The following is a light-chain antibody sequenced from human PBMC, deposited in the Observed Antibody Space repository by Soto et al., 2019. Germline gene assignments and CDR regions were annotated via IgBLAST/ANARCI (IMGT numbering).Light chain of an antibody. CDR2: EVS. CDR3: SSYTVSRSYV. V-gene: IGLV2-14*01. Sequence: ALTQPASVSGSPGQSITISCTGTSSDVGGYDYVSWYQQHPGKAPKLMIYEVSNRPSGVSNRFSGSKSGNTASLTISGLQAEDEADYYCSSYTVSRSYVFGTGTKVTVL. J-gene: IGLJ1*01. CDR1: SSDVGGYDY.